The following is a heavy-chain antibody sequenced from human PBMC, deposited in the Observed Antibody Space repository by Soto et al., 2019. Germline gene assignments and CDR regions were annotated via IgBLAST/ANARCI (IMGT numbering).Heavy chain of an antibody. D-gene: IGHD3-22*01. Sequence: PGESLKISCKGSGYSFTSYWIGWVRQMPGKGLEWMGIVYPGDSDTRYSPSFQGQVTISADKSISTAYLQWSSLKASDTAMYYCARRSIVAKAISGMDVWGPGTTLDVSS. V-gene: IGHV5-51*01. CDR3: ARRSIVAKAISGMDV. CDR1: GYSFTSYW. J-gene: IGHJ6*02. CDR2: VYPGDSDT.